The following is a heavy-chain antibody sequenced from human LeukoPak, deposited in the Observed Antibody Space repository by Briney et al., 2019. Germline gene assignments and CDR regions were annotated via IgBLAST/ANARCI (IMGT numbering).Heavy chain of an antibody. V-gene: IGHV4-31*03. CDR2: IYYSGST. D-gene: IGHD3-22*01. CDR3: ARDYYDSSGYPYFDY. Sequence: PSETLSLTCTVSGGSISSGGYYWSWIRQHPGKGLEWIGYIYYSGSTYYNPSLKSRVTISVDTSKNQFSLKLSSVTAADTAVYYCARDYYDSSGYPYFDYWGQGTLVTVSS. CDR1: GGSISSGGYY. J-gene: IGHJ4*02.